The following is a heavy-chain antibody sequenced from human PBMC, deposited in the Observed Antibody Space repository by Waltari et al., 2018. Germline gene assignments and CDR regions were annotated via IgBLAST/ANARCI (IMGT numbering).Heavy chain of an antibody. Sequence: QVQLQQWGAGLLKPSETLSLTCAVYGGSFSGYSWSWIRQPPGKGLEWIGEINHSGSTNYNPALKSRVTITVDTSKNQFSLKLSSVTAADTAVYCCARGLYVLDYWGQGTLVTVSS. CDR1: GGSFSGYS. CDR3: ARGLYVLDY. CDR2: INHSGST. J-gene: IGHJ4*02. V-gene: IGHV4-34*01. D-gene: IGHD3-10*02.